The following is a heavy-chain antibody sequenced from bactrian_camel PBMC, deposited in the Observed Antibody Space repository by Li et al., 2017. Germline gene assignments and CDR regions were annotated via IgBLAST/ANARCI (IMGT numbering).Heavy chain of an antibody. CDR2: IDSDGDT. D-gene: IGHD2*01. CDR3: AASVGGQYCSAPYLIRAQEKGTAY. Sequence: VQLVESGGGSVQAGGSLRLSCAAPGYTYDTYCMGWFRQAPGKEREGIATIDSDGDTAYAESMKDRFTISVDNAKLTLCLQMNSLKPEDTATYYCAASVGGQYCSAPYLIRAQEKGTAYRGQGTQVTVS. V-gene: IGHV3S55*01. J-gene: IGHJ4*01. CDR1: GYTYDTYC.